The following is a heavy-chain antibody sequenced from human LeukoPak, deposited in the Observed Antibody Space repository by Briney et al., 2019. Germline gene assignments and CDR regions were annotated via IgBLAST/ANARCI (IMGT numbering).Heavy chain of an antibody. J-gene: IGHJ6*03. CDR2: IYYSGST. CDR1: GGSISSSSYY. Sequence: PSETLSLTCTVSGGSISSSSYYWGWIRQPPGKGLEWIGSIYYSGSTYYNPSLKSRVTISVDTSKNQFSLKLSSVTAADTAVYYCAYYSLAPRNYMDVWGKGTTVTISS. CDR3: AYYSLAPRNYMDV. V-gene: IGHV4-39*01. D-gene: IGHD2-15*01.